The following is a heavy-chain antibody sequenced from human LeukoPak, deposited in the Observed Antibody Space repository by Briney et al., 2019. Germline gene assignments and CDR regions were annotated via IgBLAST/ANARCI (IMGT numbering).Heavy chain of an antibody. Sequence: ASVKVSCKASGYTFTSYYMHWVRQAPGQGLEWMGIINPSGGSTSYAQKFQGRVTMTGDMSTSTVYMELSSLRSEDTAVYYCARDGSVDTAMVEGTFDYWGQGTLVTVSS. J-gene: IGHJ4*02. CDR1: GYTFTSYY. CDR3: ARDGSVDTAMVEGTFDY. V-gene: IGHV1-46*01. CDR2: INPSGGST. D-gene: IGHD5-18*01.